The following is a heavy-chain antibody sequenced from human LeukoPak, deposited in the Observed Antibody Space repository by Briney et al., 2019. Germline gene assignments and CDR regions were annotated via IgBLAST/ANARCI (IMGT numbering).Heavy chain of an antibody. J-gene: IGHJ6*02. CDR2: IYPGDSDT. CDR3: ARLVGVNIVVVPAASDGMDV. V-gene: IGHV5-51*01. Sequence: GESLKISCKGSGYSFTTYWIGWVRQTPGKGLEWMGIIYPGDSDTRYSPSFQGQVTISADKSISTAYLQWSSLKASDTAMYYCARLVGVNIVVVPAASDGMDVWGQGTTVTVSS. CDR1: GYSFTTYW. D-gene: IGHD2-2*01.